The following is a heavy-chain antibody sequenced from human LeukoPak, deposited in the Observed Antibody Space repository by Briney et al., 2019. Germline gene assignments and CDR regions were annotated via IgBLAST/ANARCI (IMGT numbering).Heavy chain of an antibody. CDR3: ATEITTVTTLSGYVY. J-gene: IGHJ4*02. V-gene: IGHV1-18*01. CDR1: GYTFTSYG. D-gene: IGHD4-17*01. CDR2: ISADNGNT. Sequence: ASVKVSCKASGYTFTSYGISWVRQAPGQGLEWMGWISADNGNTNYAQKLQGRVTMTTNTSTSTAYMELRSLRSDDTAVYYCATEITTVTTLSGYVYWGQGTLVTVSS.